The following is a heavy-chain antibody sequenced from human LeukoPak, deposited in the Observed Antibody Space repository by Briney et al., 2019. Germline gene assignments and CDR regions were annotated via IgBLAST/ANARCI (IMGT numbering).Heavy chain of an antibody. CDR2: IYYSGST. V-gene: IGHV4-59*01. Sequence: SETLSLTCTVSGGSISSYYWSWIRQPPGKGLGWIGYIYYSGSTNYNPSLKSRVTISVDTSKNQFSLKLSSVTAADTAVYYCARDGIAAAGAPVSDDAFDIWGQGTMVTVSS. D-gene: IGHD6-13*01. J-gene: IGHJ3*02. CDR3: ARDGIAAAGAPVSDDAFDI. CDR1: GGSISSYY.